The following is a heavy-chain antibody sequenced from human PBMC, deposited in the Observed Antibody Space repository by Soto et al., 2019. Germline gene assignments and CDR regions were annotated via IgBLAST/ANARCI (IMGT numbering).Heavy chain of an antibody. V-gene: IGHV1-46*01. J-gene: IGHJ4*02. Sequence: GASVKVSCKASGYTFTTYYIHWVQQAPGQGLERMGIIDPSGGSTTYAQKFQGRVTMTRDTSTNTVYMELSGLRSEDTAVYYCARALYDSRGYVYLHHWGQGTPVTVSS. CDR3: ARALYDSRGYVYLHH. CDR2: IDPSGGST. D-gene: IGHD3-22*01. CDR1: GYTFTTYY.